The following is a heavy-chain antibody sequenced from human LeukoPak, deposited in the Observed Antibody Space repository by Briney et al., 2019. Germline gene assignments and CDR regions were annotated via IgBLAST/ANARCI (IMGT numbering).Heavy chain of an antibody. CDR2: ISSNGGST. D-gene: IGHD6-13*01. V-gene: IGHV3-64*01. J-gene: IGHJ6*02. CDR3: ARVGYTSYYYYGMDV. Sequence: GGSLRLSCSASGFTFSNYTMHWVRQAPGKGLEYVSAISSNGGSTYYANSVKGRFTISRDNSKNTLYLQMGSLRAEDMAVYYCARVGYTSYYYYGMDVWGQGTTVTVSS. CDR1: GFTFSNYT.